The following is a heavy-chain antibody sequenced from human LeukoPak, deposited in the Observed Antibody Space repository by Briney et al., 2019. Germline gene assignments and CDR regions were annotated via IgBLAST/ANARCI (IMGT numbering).Heavy chain of an antibody. D-gene: IGHD6-13*01. J-gene: IGHJ4*02. Sequence: GASVKVSCKASGYTFTGYYMHWVRQAPGQGLEWLGWINPNSGGTNYAQKFQGRVTMTRDTSISTAYMELSRLRSDDTAVYYCARDDSPGIAAAGTRGDYWGQGTLVTVSS. V-gene: IGHV1-2*02. CDR2: INPNSGGT. CDR1: GYTFTGYY. CDR3: ARDDSPGIAAAGTRGDY.